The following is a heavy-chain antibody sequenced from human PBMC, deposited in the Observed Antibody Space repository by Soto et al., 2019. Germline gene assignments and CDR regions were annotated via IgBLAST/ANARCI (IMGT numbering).Heavy chain of an antibody. J-gene: IGHJ5*02. Sequence: GESLQISCKGSGYSFTSYWISCVRQMPGKGLEWMGRIDPSDSYTNYSPSFQGHVTISADKSISTAYLQWRSLKASDTAMYYCARLLYKGVVPATHNWFEPWGQGTLVTVSS. D-gene: IGHD2-2*01. CDR2: IDPSDSYT. CDR3: ARLLYKGVVPATHNWFEP. CDR1: GYSFTSYW. V-gene: IGHV5-10-1*01.